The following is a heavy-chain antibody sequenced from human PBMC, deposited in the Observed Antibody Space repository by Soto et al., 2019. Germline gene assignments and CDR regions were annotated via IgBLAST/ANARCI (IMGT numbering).Heavy chain of an antibody. Sequence: PGGSLRLSCAASGFTFSSYAMHWVRQAPGKGLEWVAVSSYDGSNNYYGDSVKGRFTISRDNAKNTLYLQMNSLRAEDTAIYYCARVVVPPAPYYYYGMDVWGQGTTVTVSS. CDR1: GFTFSSYA. V-gene: IGHV3-30-3*01. J-gene: IGHJ6*02. D-gene: IGHD2-2*01. CDR3: ARVVVPPAPYYYYGMDV. CDR2: SSYDGSNN.